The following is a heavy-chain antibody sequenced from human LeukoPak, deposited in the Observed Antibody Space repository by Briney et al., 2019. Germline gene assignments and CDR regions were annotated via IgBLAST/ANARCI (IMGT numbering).Heavy chain of an antibody. CDR2: IYYSGST. V-gene: IGHV4-39*07. CDR1: GGSISSSSYY. Sequence: PLETLSLTCTVSGGSISSSSYYWGWIRQPPGKGLEWIGSIYYSGSTYYNPSLKSRVTISVDTSKNQFSLRMSSVTAADTAIYYCARGAGGPEYWGQGIMVTVSS. J-gene: IGHJ4*02. D-gene: IGHD3-16*01. CDR3: ARGAGGPEY.